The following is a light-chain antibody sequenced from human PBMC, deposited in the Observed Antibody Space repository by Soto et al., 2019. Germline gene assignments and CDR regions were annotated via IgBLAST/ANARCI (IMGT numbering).Light chain of an antibody. CDR3: QSYDSRLRGV. CDR1: SSNLGAGYD. J-gene: IGLJ3*02. CDR2: GNS. V-gene: IGLV1-40*01. Sequence: QSVLTQPPSVSGAPGQRGIISCSGSSSNLGAGYDVHWYRQLPGTAPKLLIYGNSNRPSGVPDRVSGFKSGTSASLAITGLQAEDEADYYCQSYDSRLRGVFGGGTKVTVL.